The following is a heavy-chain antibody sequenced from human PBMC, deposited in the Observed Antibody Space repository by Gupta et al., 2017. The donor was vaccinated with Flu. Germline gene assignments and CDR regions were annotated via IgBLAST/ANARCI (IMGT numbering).Heavy chain of an antibody. CDR2: ISYDGSNK. CDR1: GFTFSSYG. CDR3: AKKRLRGRYSGMLVDY. V-gene: IGHV3-30*18. Sequence: VQLVESGGVVVQPGRSRRLCWAASGFTFSSYGMHRCRLAPGKGLECVAVISYDGSNKYYADSVKGRFTISRDNSKNTLYLQMNSLRAEDTAVYYCAKKRLRGRYSGMLVDYWGQGTLVTVSS. D-gene: IGHD1-26*01. J-gene: IGHJ4*02.